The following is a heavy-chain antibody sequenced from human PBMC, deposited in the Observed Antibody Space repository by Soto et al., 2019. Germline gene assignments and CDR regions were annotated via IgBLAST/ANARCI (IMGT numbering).Heavy chain of an antibody. J-gene: IGHJ4*02. V-gene: IGHV3-15*01. CDR1: GFTFSNAW. D-gene: IGHD2-2*01. CDR3: TTEVVVVPAAIPFDY. Sequence: PGGSLRLSCAASGFTFSNAWMSWVRQAPGKGLEWVGRIKSKTDGGTTDYAAPVKGRFTISRDDSKNTLYLQMNSLKTEDTAVYYCTTEVVVVPAAIPFDYWGQGTLVTVSS. CDR2: IKSKTDGGTT.